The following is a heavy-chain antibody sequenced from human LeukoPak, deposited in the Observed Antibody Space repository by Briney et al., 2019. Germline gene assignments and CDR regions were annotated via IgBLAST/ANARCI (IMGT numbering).Heavy chain of an antibody. D-gene: IGHD3-3*01. Sequence: PGGSLRLSCAAFGFTFKLYTMNWVRQAPGKGLEWVSSISFSGDNRGDNTYYADSVRGRFSISRDNSQNTVFLQMSSLRVDDTAAYYCVGTFTVFGVVSIEWGQGTLVTVSS. CDR3: VGTFTVFGVVSIE. V-gene: IGHV3-23*01. CDR1: GFTFKLYT. CDR2: ISFSGDNRGDNT. J-gene: IGHJ4*02.